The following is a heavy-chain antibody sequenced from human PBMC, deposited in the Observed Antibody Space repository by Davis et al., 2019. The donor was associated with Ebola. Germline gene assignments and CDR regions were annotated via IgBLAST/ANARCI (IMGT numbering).Heavy chain of an antibody. CDR3: AKARYYDTSGPLDV. J-gene: IGHJ6*03. D-gene: IGHD3-22*01. CDR1: GFTFNSNA. Sequence: GGSLRLSCAASGFTFNSNAMAWVRQAPGKGLEWVSSISGSGGNTYYAGSVKSRFTISRDNSKNTLYLQMNSLRAEDMAVYYCAKARYYDTSGPLDVWGKGTTVTVS. CDR2: ISGSGGNT. V-gene: IGHV3-23*01.